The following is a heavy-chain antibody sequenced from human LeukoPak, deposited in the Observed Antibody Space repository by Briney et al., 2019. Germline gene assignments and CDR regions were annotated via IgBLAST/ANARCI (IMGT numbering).Heavy chain of an antibody. CDR3: ASCGRYGY. CDR1: GFAFTSSA. CDR2: ISYDGSNK. V-gene: IGHV3-30-3*01. Sequence: GGSLRLSCAVSGFAFTSSAMSWVRQAPGKGLEWVAVISYDGSNKYYADSVKGRFTISRDNSKNTLYLQMNSLRAEDTAVYYCASCGRYGYWGQGTLVTVSS. D-gene: IGHD3-16*01. J-gene: IGHJ4*02.